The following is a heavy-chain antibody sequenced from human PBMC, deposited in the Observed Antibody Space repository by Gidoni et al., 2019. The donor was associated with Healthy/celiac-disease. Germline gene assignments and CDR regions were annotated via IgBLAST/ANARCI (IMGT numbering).Heavy chain of an antibody. D-gene: IGHD6-13*01. CDR1: GFTFSSYS. Sequence: ELQLVESGGGLVKPGGSLRLSCAASGFTFSSYSMNWLRQAPGKGLEWVSSISRSSSYIYYADSVKGRFTISRDNAKNSMYLQMNSLGAEDTAVYYCARDWWAYSSSWNYYYYYGMDVWGQGTTVTVSS. J-gene: IGHJ6*02. CDR3: ARDWWAYSSSWNYYYYYGMDV. CDR2: ISRSSSYI. V-gene: IGHV3-21*01.